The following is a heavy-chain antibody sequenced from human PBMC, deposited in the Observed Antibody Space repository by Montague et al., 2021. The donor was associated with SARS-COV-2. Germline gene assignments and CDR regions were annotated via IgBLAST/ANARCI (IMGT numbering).Heavy chain of an antibody. CDR2: VYNSEST. CDR3: ASAMEAIGEFDR. D-gene: IGHD1-26*01. Sequence: SETLSLTCTVYGGSFSGCNCTWIRYCHGTGQEWIGSVYNSESTDYSPSLKDRVTISADTSKNQFSLKLNYVTAADAALYHCASAMEAIGEFDRWGQGTLVFVSS. V-gene: IGHV4-59*05. CDR1: GGSFSGCN. J-gene: IGHJ5*02.